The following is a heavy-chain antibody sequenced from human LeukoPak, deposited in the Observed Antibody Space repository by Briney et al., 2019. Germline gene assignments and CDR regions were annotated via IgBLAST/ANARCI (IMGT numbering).Heavy chain of an antibody. CDR2: ISGSGGST. D-gene: IGHD2-2*01. CDR3: AKGAPIVVVPAAIGGGEDY. V-gene: IGHV3-23*01. Sequence: GGSLRLSCAASGFTFSSYAMSWVRQAPGKGLEWVSAISGSGGSTYYADSVKGRFTISRDNSKNTLYLQMNSLRAEDTAVYYCAKGAPIVVVPAAIGGGEDYWGQGTLVTVSS. CDR1: GFTFSSYA. J-gene: IGHJ4*02.